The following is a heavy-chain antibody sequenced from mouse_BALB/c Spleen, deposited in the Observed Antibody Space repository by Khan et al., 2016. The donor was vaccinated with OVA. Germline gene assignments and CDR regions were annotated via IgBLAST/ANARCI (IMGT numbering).Heavy chain of an antibody. CDR1: GFSLTSYG. J-gene: IGHJ2*01. CDR2: IWAGGST. V-gene: IGHV2-9*02. D-gene: IGHD1-3*01. CDR3: ARLGDI. Sequence: QVQLKESGPGLVAPSQSLSITCTVSGFSLTSYGVHWVRQPPGKGLEWLGVIWAGGSTNDNSALMYRLSISTDKSKSQGFLKMNSLQTDDTAMYYCARLGDIWGQGTTLTVSS.